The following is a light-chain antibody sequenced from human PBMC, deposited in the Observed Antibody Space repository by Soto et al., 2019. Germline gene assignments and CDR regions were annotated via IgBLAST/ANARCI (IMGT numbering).Light chain of an antibody. J-gene: IGLJ1*01. CDR1: ISDIGAYDY. V-gene: IGLV2-14*01. Sequence: QCSLTQAASLSGSPGQSSTISCTGTISDIGAYDYVSWFQQHPGKAPKLMISEVNNRPSGVSNRFSGSKSGNTAYLTISGLQVEDEAEYFCLSFTTTSTHVFGTGTKVTVL. CDR3: LSFTTTSTHV. CDR2: EVN.